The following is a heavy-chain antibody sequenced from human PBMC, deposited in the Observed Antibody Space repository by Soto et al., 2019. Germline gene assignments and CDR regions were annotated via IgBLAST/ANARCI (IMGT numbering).Heavy chain of an antibody. D-gene: IGHD6-13*01. CDR1: GYTFTSYG. CDR3: AREPHHDSSSWYPQNLFFYGMDD. Sequence: GASVKVSCKASGYTFTSYGVSWVRQAPGQGLEWMGWISAYNGNTNYAQKLQGRVTMTTDTSTSTAYMELRSLRSDDTAVYYCAREPHHDSSSWYPQNLFFYGMDDWGQGPTFPAPS. CDR2: ISAYNGNT. V-gene: IGHV1-18*04. J-gene: IGHJ6*02.